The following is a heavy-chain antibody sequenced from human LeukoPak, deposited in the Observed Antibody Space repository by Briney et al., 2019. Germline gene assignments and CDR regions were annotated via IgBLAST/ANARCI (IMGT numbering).Heavy chain of an antibody. V-gene: IGHV5-51*01. CDR2: IYPGDSDT. Sequence: GESLKISCKSSGDSFTSYWIGWVRQMPGKGLEWMGIIYPGDSDTRYSPSFQGQVTISADKSISTAYLQWSSLKASDTAMYYCARQSASSGWYPIDYWGQGTLVTVSS. CDR3: ARQSASSGWYPIDY. D-gene: IGHD6-19*01. CDR1: GDSFTSYW. J-gene: IGHJ4*02.